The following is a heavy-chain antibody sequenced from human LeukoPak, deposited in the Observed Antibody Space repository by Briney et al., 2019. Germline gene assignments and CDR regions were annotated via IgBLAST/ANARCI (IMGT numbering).Heavy chain of an antibody. V-gene: IGHV4-61*01. CDR3: ARGLAAAGTFLPYYYYGMDV. CDR2: IYYSGST. J-gene: IGHJ6*02. CDR1: GGSVSSGSYY. Sequence: SETLSLTCTVSGGSVSSGSYYWSWIRQPPGKGLEWIGYIYYSGSTNYNPSLKSRVTISVDTSKNQFSLKLSSVTAADTAVYYCARGLAAAGTFLPYYYYGMDVWGQGTTVTVSS. D-gene: IGHD6-13*01.